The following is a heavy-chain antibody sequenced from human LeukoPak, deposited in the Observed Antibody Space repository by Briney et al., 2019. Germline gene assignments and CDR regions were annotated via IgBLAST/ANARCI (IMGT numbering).Heavy chain of an antibody. J-gene: IGHJ4*02. Sequence: GGSLRLSCAASGFTFSGYAMSWVRQAPGKGLEWVSAISGSGGSTYYADSVKGRFTISRGNSKNTLYLQMNSLRAEDTAVYYCAKKSAYYYDSSGYYFDYWGQGTLVTVSS. CDR3: AKKSAYYYDSSGYYFDY. CDR1: GFTFSGYA. D-gene: IGHD3-22*01. CDR2: ISGSGGST. V-gene: IGHV3-23*01.